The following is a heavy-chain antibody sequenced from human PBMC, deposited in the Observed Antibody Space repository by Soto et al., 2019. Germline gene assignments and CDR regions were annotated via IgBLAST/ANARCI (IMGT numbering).Heavy chain of an antibody. Sequence: EVQLLESGGGLVQPGGSLRLSCTASGFTLSSYAMTWVRQAPGKGLEWVSGLSGNGYNTFYADSVKGRFTISRDKSKNTLYLQMNSLRAEDTAVYYCAKDRVEAANYYYSPMDVWGQGTTVTVSS. CDR1: GFTLSSYA. CDR2: LSGNGYNT. D-gene: IGHD6-13*01. CDR3: AKDRVEAANYYYSPMDV. J-gene: IGHJ6*02. V-gene: IGHV3-23*01.